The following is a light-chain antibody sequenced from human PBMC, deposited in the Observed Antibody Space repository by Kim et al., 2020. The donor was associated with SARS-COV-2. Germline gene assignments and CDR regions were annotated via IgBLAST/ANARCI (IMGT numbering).Light chain of an antibody. CDR1: QSINNW. CDR3: KQYSSFPIT. J-gene: IGKJ5*01. CDR2: DAS. V-gene: IGKV1-5*01. Sequence: AVVGDRVTITCRASQSINNWLAWYQQKPGKAPKILIHDASSLGSGVPSRFSGSGSGTEFTLSISSLQPDDFATYYYKQYSSFPITFGQGTRLEIK.